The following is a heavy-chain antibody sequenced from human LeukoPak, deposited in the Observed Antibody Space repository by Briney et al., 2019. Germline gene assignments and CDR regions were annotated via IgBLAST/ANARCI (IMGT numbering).Heavy chain of an antibody. Sequence: GGSLRLSCAASGFTFSTYATSWVRQAPGKGLEWVSAISGSGGSTYYADSVKGRFTISRDNSKNTLYLQMNSLRAEDTAVYYCAKDLGISGWSFDYWGQGTLVTVSS. CDR1: GFTFSTYA. V-gene: IGHV3-23*01. CDR3: AKDLGISGWSFDY. J-gene: IGHJ4*02. CDR2: ISGSGGST. D-gene: IGHD3-10*01.